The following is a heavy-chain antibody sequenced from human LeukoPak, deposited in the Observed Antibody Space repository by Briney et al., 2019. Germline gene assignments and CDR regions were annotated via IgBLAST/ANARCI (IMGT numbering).Heavy chain of an antibody. CDR3: ARVRYSGYDDLDY. Sequence: PSGTLSLTCAVSGGSISSSNWWSWVRQPPGKGLEWIGEIYHSGSTNYNPSLKSRVTISVDKSKNQFSLKLSSVTAADTAVYYCARVRYSGYDDLDYWGQGTLVTVSS. CDR1: GGSISSSNW. J-gene: IGHJ4*02. V-gene: IGHV4-4*02. D-gene: IGHD5-12*01. CDR2: IYHSGST.